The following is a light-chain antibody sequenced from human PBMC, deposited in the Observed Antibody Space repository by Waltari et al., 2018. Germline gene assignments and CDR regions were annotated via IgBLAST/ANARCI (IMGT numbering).Light chain of an antibody. CDR3: QVWHAAIDPGV. CDR2: DDS. Sequence: SYVLTLPPSVSVAPGETARITCGGDNLGSYSVHWYQPKPGQASVLVIRDDSDRPSGRPGRFSGSNSANTATLTISRVEDGDEANYCCQVWHAAIDPGVFGTGTEVTV. V-gene: IGLV3-21*04. J-gene: IGLJ1*01. CDR1: NLGSYS.